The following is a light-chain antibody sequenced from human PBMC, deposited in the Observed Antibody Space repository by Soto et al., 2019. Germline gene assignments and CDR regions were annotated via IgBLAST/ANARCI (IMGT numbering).Light chain of an antibody. CDR1: QSVSSSY. Sequence: EIVLTQSPGTLSLSPGERATLSCRASQSVSSSYLAWYQQKPGQAPRLLIYVASSRATGIPDRFSGSGSGTDFTLTISRLEPEDFAVYYCHQYDSSPLTFGGVTKVEIK. J-gene: IGKJ4*01. CDR3: HQYDSSPLT. CDR2: VAS. V-gene: IGKV3-20*01.